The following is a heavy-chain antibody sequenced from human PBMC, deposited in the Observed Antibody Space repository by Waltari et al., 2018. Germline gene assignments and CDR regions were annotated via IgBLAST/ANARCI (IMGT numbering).Heavy chain of an antibody. CDR3: ARSITMVLGTFDY. J-gene: IGHJ4*02. D-gene: IGHD3-10*01. Sequence: QVQLVQSGAEVKKPGASVKVSCKASGYTFTRYAMHWVRQAPGQRLEWMGWINAGNGNTKYSQKFQGRVTITRDTSASTAYMELSSLRSEDTAVYYCARSITMVLGTFDYWGQGTLVTVSS. CDR1: GYTFTRYA. V-gene: IGHV1-3*01. CDR2: INAGNGNT.